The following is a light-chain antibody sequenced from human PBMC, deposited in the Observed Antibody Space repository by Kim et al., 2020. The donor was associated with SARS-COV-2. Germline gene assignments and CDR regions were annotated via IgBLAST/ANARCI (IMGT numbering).Light chain of an antibody. J-gene: IGKJ2*03. Sequence: EIVLTQSPATLSLSPVERATLSCRASQSVRSYLAWYQQKPGQAPRLLIYDTSNRAAGIPARFSGSGSGTDFTLTISTLEPEDFAVYYFHQCNNWHHMYSLGQGNKLEI. V-gene: IGKV3-11*01. CDR2: DTS. CDR3: HQCNNWHHMYS. CDR1: QSVRSY.